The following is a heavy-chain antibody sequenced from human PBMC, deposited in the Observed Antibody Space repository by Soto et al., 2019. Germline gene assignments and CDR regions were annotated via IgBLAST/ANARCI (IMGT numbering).Heavy chain of an antibody. CDR1: GDSISSYY. V-gene: IGHV4-59*01. CDR2: LYYGRSA. J-gene: IGHJ4*02. D-gene: IGHD3-22*01. CDR3: SLRSMAVVPEY. Sequence: QVQLQESGPGLVKPSETLSLTCAVSGDSISSYYCMWIRQPPGKGLESIGYLYYGRSANYNPSLKSRVTLSVDTSTNQCSLTLSSITAADTAVYYCSLRSMAVVPEYWGQGTLVTVSS.